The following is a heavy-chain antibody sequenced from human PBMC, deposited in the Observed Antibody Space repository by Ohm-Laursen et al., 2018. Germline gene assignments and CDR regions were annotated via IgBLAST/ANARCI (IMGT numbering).Heavy chain of an antibody. CDR2: ISYTGTT. V-gene: IGHV4-31*03. J-gene: IGHJ5*02. CDR1: GASISSGDSY. CDR3: VRAPTTVITRAWFDP. Sequence: TLSLTCIVSGASISSGDSYWTWIRQHPGKGLEWFGYISYTGTTYYNPSLQSRVVISVDTSQNQYPLRLNSVTAADTAGYYCVRAPTTVITRAWFDPWGQGTLVTVSS. D-gene: IGHD4-17*01.